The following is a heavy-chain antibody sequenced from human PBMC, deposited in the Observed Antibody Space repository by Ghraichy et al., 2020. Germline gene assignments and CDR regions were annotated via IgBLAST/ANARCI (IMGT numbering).Heavy chain of an antibody. D-gene: IGHD3-9*01. CDR1: GGSISSSSYY. J-gene: IGHJ4*02. Sequence: SQTLSLTCTVSGGSISSSSYYWGWIRQPPGKGLEWIGSIYYSGSTYYNPSLKSRVTISVDTSKNQFSLKLSSVTAADTAVYYCASPVLRYFDWSPANDYWGQGTLVTVSS. CDR2: IYYSGST. CDR3: ASPVLRYFDWSPANDY. V-gene: IGHV4-39*01.